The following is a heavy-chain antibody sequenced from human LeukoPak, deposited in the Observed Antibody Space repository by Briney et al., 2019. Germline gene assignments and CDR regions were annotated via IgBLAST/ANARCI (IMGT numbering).Heavy chain of an antibody. V-gene: IGHV3-20*04. CDR3: AREVYRIGVGGFDP. Sequence: GGSLRLSCAASGFSFDDYDMAWLRQAPGKGLEWVSDIDWKGRPTSYADSAKGRFTISRDNAQKSLYLQMDSLRAEDTALYYCAREVYRIGVGGFDPWGQGTLVIVSS. J-gene: IGHJ5*02. CDR1: GFSFDDYD. D-gene: IGHD6-19*01. CDR2: IDWKGRPT.